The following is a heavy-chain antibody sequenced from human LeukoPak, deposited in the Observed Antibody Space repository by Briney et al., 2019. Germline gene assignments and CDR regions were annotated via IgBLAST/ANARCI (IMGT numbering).Heavy chain of an antibody. CDR1: GFTFSSYS. J-gene: IGHJ4*02. D-gene: IGHD3-3*01. V-gene: IGHV3-21*04. CDR2: ISSSSSYI. CDR3: ARGATYYDFWSGYNFDY. Sequence: GGSLRLSCAASGFTFSSYSMNWVRQAPGKGLEWVSSISSSSSYIYYADSVKGRFTISRDNAKNSLYLQMNSLRAEDTALYYCARGATYYDFWSGYNFDYWGQGTLVTVSS.